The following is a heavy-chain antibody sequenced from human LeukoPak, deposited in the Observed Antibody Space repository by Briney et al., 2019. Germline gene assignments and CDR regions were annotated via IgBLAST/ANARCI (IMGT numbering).Heavy chain of an antibody. Sequence: PGGSLRLSCAASGFAFSTYEMNWVRQAPGKGLEWISIISHEGSNTNYADSLEGRFTISRDNAKNSVYLQMNSLRAEDTAVYYCAAFYYNSNPKAVWGQGTTVTVSS. CDR2: ISHEGSNT. CDR1: GFAFSTYE. V-gene: IGHV3-48*03. D-gene: IGHD3-22*01. J-gene: IGHJ3*01. CDR3: AAFYYNSNPKAV.